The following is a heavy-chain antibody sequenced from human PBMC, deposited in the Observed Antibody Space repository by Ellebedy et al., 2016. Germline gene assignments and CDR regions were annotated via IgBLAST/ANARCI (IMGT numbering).Heavy chain of an antibody. D-gene: IGHD3-22*01. CDR2: MSSSGTTM. CDR3: ARFSYDTSGCFFGGNDAFDI. CDR1: GFTFSDYY. V-gene: IGHV3-11*01. Sequence: GGSLRLSXVASGFTFSDYYMSWIRQAPGRGLECISYMSSSGTTMYNADSVKGRFTISRDNAKNSVFLQMNNVRAEDTAVYYCARFSYDTSGCFFGGNDAFDIWGQGTMVTVSP. J-gene: IGHJ3*02.